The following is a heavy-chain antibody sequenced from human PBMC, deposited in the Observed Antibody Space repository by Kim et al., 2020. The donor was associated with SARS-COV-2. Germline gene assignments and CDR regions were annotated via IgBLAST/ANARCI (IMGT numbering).Heavy chain of an antibody. Sequence: GGSLRLSCAASGFTFSYYSMHWVRQPPGKGLEWVALISYDENNKYYTDSVKGRFTISRDNSKNMLYLQMSSLTAADTAVYYCARDAVATFYDYTWGSYRPPSEGGVDVWGAGDTVTASS. CDR3: ARDAVATFYDYTWGSYRPPSEGGVDV. CDR1: GFTFSYYS. J-gene: IGHJ6*04. CDR2: ISYDENNK. V-gene: IGHV3-30*04. D-gene: IGHD3-16*02.